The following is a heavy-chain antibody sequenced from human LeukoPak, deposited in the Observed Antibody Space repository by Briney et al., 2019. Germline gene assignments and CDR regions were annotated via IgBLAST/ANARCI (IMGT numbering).Heavy chain of an antibody. V-gene: IGHV3-15*01. CDR3: TTSQGAGTFDY. CDR1: GFTFSNAW. D-gene: IGHD3-10*01. J-gene: IGHJ4*02. CDR2: IKSKTDGGTT. Sequence: GGSLRLSCAASGFTFSNAWMSWVRQAPGKGLEWVGRIKSKTDGGTTDYAAPVKRSFTISRDDSKNTLYLQMNSLKTEDTAVYYCTTSQGAGTFDYWGEGTRVTVSS.